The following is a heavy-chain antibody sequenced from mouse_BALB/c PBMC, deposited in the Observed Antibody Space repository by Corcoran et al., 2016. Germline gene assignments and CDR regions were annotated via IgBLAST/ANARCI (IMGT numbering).Heavy chain of an antibody. CDR1: GYSFTGYY. V-gene: IGHV1S34*01. CDR3: ARRTGTGAMDY. D-gene: IGHD4-1*01. J-gene: IGHJ4*01. CDR2: ISCYNGAT. Sequence: LVKTGASVKISCKASGYSFTGYYMHWVKQSHGKSLEWIGYISCYNGATSYNQKFKGKATFTVDTSSSTAYMLFNSLTSEDSAVYYCARRTGTGAMDYWGQGTSVTVSS.